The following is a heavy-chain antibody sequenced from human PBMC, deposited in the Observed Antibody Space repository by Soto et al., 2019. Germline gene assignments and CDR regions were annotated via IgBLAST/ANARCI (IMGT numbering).Heavy chain of an antibody. J-gene: IGHJ3*02. V-gene: IGHV1-69*01. CDR3: ARHRYYYDSSGYYHAFDI. CDR1: GGTFSSYA. CDR2: IIPIFGTA. D-gene: IGHD3-22*01. Sequence: QVQLVQSGAEVKKPGSSVKVSCKASGGTFSSYAMSWVRQAPGQGLEWMGGIIPIFGTANYAQKFHGRVTITEDESTITAYMELSSLRSEDKAVYYCARHRYYYDSSGYYHAFDIGGQGTMVTVSS.